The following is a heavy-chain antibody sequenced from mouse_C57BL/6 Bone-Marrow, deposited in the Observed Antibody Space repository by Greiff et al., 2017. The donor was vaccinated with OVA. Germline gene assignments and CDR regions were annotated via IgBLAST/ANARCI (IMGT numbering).Heavy chain of an antibody. Sequence: VQLQQPGAELVKPGASVKMSCKASGYTFTSYWITWVKQRPGQGLEWIGDISPGSGSTNYNEKFKSKATLTVDTSSSTAYMQLSSLTSEDSAVYYCARARWGLYYDYTAGYWGQGTTLTVSS. CDR1: GYTFTSYW. V-gene: IGHV1-55*01. CDR2: ISPGSGST. CDR3: ARARWGLYYDYTAGY. J-gene: IGHJ2*01. D-gene: IGHD2-4*01.